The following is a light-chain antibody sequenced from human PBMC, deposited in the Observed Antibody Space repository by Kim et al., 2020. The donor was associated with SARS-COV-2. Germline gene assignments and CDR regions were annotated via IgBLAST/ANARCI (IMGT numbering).Light chain of an antibody. Sequence: ASRGDRVTITCRASQGISNYLAWYQQKPGKVPKRLIYAASILQSGVPSRFSGSGSGTDFTLTISSLQPEDVATYYCQKYNSDPWTFGKGTKVDIK. CDR1: QGISNY. CDR2: AAS. CDR3: QKYNSDPWT. J-gene: IGKJ1*01. V-gene: IGKV1-27*01.